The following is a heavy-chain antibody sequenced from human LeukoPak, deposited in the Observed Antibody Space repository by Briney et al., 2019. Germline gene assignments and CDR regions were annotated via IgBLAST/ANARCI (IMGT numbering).Heavy chain of an antibody. D-gene: IGHD6-13*01. CDR2: IKQDGSEK. V-gene: IGHV3-7*01. CDR1: GFTFDDYG. CDR3: ARSSSSSWYDKSDY. J-gene: IGHJ4*02. Sequence: GGSLRLSCAASGFTFDDYGMSWVRQAPGKGLEGVANIKQDGSEKYYVDSVKGRFTISRDNAKNSRYLQMNSLRAEDTAVYYCARSSSSSWYDKSDYWGQGTLVTVSS.